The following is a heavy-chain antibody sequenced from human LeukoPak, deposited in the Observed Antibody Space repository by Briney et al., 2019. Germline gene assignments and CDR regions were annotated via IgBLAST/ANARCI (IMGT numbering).Heavy chain of an antibody. J-gene: IGHJ5*02. V-gene: IGHV3-21*01. CDR1: GSTFSSYS. D-gene: IGHD3-3*01. CDR3: ARADDSADWFDT. Sequence: GGSLRLSCAASGSTFSSYSMNWVRQAPGKGLDWVSSISRSSSYIYYADSVKGRFTISRDNAKNSLYLQMNSLRAEDTAVYYCARADDSADWFDTWGQGTLVTVSS. CDR2: ISRSSSYI.